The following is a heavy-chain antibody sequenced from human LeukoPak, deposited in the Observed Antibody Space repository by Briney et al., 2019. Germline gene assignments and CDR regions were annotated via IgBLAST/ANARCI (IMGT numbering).Heavy chain of an antibody. CDR1: GGSFSGYY. D-gene: IGHD3-22*01. V-gene: IGHV4-34*01. CDR3: ARVRDYYDSSGYWDLDY. J-gene: IGHJ4*02. CDR2: INHSGST. Sequence: PSETLSLTCAVYGGSFSGYYWSWIRQPPGKGLEWIGEINHSGSTNYNPSLKSRVTISVDTSKNQFSLKLSSVTAADTAVYYCARVRDYYDSSGYWDLDYWGQGTLVTVSS.